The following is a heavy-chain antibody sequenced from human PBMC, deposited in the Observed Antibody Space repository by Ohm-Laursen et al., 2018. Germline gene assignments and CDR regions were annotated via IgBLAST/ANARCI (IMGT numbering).Heavy chain of an antibody. CDR2: VSYSGST. J-gene: IGHJ4*01. CDR3: ARLPARKNTAIDY. Sequence: GTLSLTCTVSGGSISSYYWNWIRQPPGQGLEWIGYVSYSGSTNYNSSLKSRVTISVDTSKNQFSLKLSSVTAADTAIYYCARLPARKNTAIDYWGHGTLVTVSS. D-gene: IGHD5-18*01. CDR1: GGSISSYY. V-gene: IGHV4-59*01.